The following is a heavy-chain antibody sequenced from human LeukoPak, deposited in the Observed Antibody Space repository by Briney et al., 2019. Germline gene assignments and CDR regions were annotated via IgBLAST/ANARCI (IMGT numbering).Heavy chain of an antibody. CDR2: ISTSSSYI. CDR1: GFTFSRNS. V-gene: IGHV3-21*01. D-gene: IGHD5-18*01. Sequence: GGSLRLSCAASGFTFSRNSMNWVRQAPGKGLEWVSSISTSSSYIDYADSVKGRFTISRDNAKNSLYLQMNSLRAEDTAVYYCARGQTRGYTYGTLYYYYYMDVWGKGTTVTISS. CDR3: ARGQTRGYTYGTLYYYYYMDV. J-gene: IGHJ6*03.